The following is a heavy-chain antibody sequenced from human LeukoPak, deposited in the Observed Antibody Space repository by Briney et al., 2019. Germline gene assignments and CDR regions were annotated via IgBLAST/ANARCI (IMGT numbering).Heavy chain of an antibody. J-gene: IGHJ6*03. CDR1: GGTFSSYA. D-gene: IGHD2-2*01. Sequence: SVKVSCKASGGTFSSYAISWVRQAPGQGLEWMGGIIPIFGTANYAQKFQGRVTITTDESTSTAYMELSSLRSEDTAVYYCATKQYQPYYYYMDVWGKGTTVTVSS. CDR3: ATKQYQPYYYYMDV. V-gene: IGHV1-69*05. CDR2: IIPIFGTA.